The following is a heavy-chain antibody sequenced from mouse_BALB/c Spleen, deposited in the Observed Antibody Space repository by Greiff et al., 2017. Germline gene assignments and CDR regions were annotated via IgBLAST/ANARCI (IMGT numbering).Heavy chain of an antibody. D-gene: IGHD1-1*01. V-gene: IGHV3-6*02. CDR3: AREYYYGSNYFDY. J-gene: IGHJ2*01. CDR2: ISYDGSN. Sequence: EVKLQESGPGLVKPSQSLSLTCSVTGYSITSGYYWNWIRQFPGNKLEWMGYISYDGSNNYNPSLKNRISITRDTSKNQFFLKLNSVTTEDTATYYCAREYYYGSNYFDYWGQGTTLTVSS. CDR1: GYSITSGYY.